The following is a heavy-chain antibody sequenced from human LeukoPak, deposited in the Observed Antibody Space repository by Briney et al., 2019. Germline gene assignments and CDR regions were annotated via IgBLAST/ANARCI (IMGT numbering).Heavy chain of an antibody. CDR2: INTNSGGT. J-gene: IGHJ4*02. CDR1: GYTFTGYY. D-gene: IGHD3-9*01. CDR3: ARPTYYDILTGYHYFYC. Sequence: ASVNVSCKASGYTFTGYYMQWVRQAPGPPLEWMGWINTNSGGTYYEQKFKGRVTMTRDTSISPVYMELSRLTADDTAVYYCARPTYYDILTGYHYFYCRGPGAMVT. V-gene: IGHV1-2*02.